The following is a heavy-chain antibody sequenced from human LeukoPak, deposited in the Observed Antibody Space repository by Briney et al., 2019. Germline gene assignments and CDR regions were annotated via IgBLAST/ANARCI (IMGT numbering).Heavy chain of an antibody. D-gene: IGHD3-22*01. CDR1: RFTLSDYY. V-gene: IGHV3-11*01. CDR2: IRSGGTTI. CDR3: ARDYDSSGYYYYFDY. Sequence: GGSLRLSCAASRFTLSDYYMSWVRQAAGKGLEWVPYIRSGGTTIYYADSVRGRFTISRDNAKNSLYLQMNSLRAEDTAVYYCARDYDSSGYYYYFDYWGQGTLVTVSS. J-gene: IGHJ4*02.